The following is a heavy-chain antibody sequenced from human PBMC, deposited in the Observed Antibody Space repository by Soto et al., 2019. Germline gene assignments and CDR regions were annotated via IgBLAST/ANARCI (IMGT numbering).Heavy chain of an antibody. V-gene: IGHV3-48*03. CDR3: AKDPDPYGDYPKNY. CDR1: GFTFSSYE. Sequence: GGSLRLSCAASGFTFSSYEMNWVRQAPGKGLEWVSYISSSGGTIYHADSVKGRFTISRDNSKNTLHLQMNSLRAEDTAVYYCAKDPDPYGDYPKNYWGQGTLVTVSS. D-gene: IGHD4-17*01. J-gene: IGHJ4*02. CDR2: ISSSGGTI.